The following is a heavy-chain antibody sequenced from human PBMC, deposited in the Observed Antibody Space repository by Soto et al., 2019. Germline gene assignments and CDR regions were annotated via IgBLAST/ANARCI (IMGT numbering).Heavy chain of an antibody. J-gene: IGHJ5*01. D-gene: IGHD6-13*01. CDR2: INPSGGST. CDR3: ATAAYSTSWYDF. Sequence: QVQLVQSGAEVKKPGASVKLSCKSSEYTFTDYYIHWVRQAPGQGLEWMGLINPSGGSTSYAQKFRGRVTMTRDTSTSTVYMVLSSLRSEDTAVYYCATAAYSTSWYDFWGQGTLVTVSS. CDR1: EYTFTDYY. V-gene: IGHV1-46*01.